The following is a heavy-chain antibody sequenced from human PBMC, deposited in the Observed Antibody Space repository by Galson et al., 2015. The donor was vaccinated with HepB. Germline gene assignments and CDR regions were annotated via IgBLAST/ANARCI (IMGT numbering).Heavy chain of an antibody. CDR2: IWYDGSNK. J-gene: IGHJ1*01. CDR3: ARDSRGGLLPYFQH. D-gene: IGHD1-26*01. CDR1: GFTFSSYG. Sequence: SLRLSCAASGFTFSSYGMHWVRQAPGKGLEWVAVIWYDGSNKYYADCVKGRFTISRDNSKNTLYLQMNSLRAEDTAVYYCARDSRGGLLPYFQHWGQGTLVTVSS. V-gene: IGHV3-33*01.